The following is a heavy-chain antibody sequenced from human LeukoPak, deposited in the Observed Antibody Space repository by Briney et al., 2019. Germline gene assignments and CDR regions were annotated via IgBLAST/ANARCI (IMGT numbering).Heavy chain of an antibody. CDR1: GGSISSYY. D-gene: IGHD4-17*01. Sequence: SETLYLTCTVSGGSISSYYWSWIRQPPGKGLEWIGYIYYSGSTNYNPSLKSRVTISVDTSKNQFSLKLSSVTAADTAVYYCARTVDGDYSDYWGQGTLVTVSS. V-gene: IGHV4-59*01. CDR3: ARTVDGDYSDY. CDR2: IYYSGST. J-gene: IGHJ4*02.